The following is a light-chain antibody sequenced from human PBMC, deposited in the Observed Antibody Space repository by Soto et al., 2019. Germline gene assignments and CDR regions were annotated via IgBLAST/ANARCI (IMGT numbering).Light chain of an antibody. Sequence: QSALTQAPSISGAPGQRVTISCTGSSSNIGAGYDVHWFQQFPGTAPRLLIHGNNNRPSGVPDRFSGSESGTSASLAIAGLQAGDEAIYYCQSFDSDLSAFVFGTGTKGTVL. CDR3: QSFDSDLSAFV. CDR1: SSNIGAGYD. CDR2: GNN. V-gene: IGLV1-40*01. J-gene: IGLJ1*01.